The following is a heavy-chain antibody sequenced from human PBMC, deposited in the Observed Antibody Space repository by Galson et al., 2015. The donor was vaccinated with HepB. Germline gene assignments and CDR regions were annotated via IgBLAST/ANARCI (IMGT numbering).Heavy chain of an antibody. V-gene: IGHV4-59*01. Sequence: SETLSLTCTVSGASIRGYYWSWVRQPPGKGLEWIGFMFYTGYTNYNPSLKSRVTMSVDMSRNHFSLKLSSVTAADTAVYYCATSPQEWELYFNSWGQGTLVTVSS. D-gene: IGHD1-26*01. CDR1: GASIRGYY. CDR3: ATSPQEWELYFNS. CDR2: MFYTGYT. J-gene: IGHJ4*02.